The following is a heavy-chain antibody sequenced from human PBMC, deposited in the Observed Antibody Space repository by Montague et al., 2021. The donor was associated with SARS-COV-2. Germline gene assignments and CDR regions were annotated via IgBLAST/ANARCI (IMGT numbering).Heavy chain of an antibody. Sequence: SETLSLTCTVSGGSISSSSYYWGWIRQPPGKGLEWIGNIYYSGSTYYNPSLKSRVTISVDTSKNQFSLKLSSVTAADTAVYYCARDTRITMIVVVQGYGMDVWGQGTTVTVSS. CDR1: GGSISSSSYY. CDR2: IYYSGST. CDR3: ARDTRITMIVVVQGYGMDV. J-gene: IGHJ6*02. D-gene: IGHD3-22*01. V-gene: IGHV4-39*07.